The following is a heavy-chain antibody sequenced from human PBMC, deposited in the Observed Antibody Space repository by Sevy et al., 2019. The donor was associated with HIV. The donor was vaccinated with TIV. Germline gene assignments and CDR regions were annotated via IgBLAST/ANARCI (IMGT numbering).Heavy chain of an antibody. CDR2: IKANIHGGTA. V-gene: IGHV3-15*01. CDR3: TTAHLVMADIDF. J-gene: IGHJ4*02. CDR1: GFTFTGAW. Sequence: GGSLRLSCAASGFTFTGAWLNWVRQAPGKGLEWVGRIKANIHGGTADYAAPVKGRFTISRDDSKNTLYLQMNSLKIDDTAVYYCTTAHLVMADIDFWGQGTLVTVSS.